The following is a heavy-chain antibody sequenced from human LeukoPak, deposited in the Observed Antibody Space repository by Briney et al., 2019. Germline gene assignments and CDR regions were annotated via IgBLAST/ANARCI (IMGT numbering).Heavy chain of an antibody. J-gene: IGHJ4*02. D-gene: IGHD5-24*01. Sequence: GESLKISCKGSGYSFTGYWISWVRQLPGKGLEWMGVIYPGDSDTRYSPSFQGQVTISADKSISTAYLQWSSLKASDTAMYYCARLSAREMTDYWGQGTLVTVSS. CDR3: ARLSAREMTDY. V-gene: IGHV5-51*01. CDR2: IYPGDSDT. CDR1: GYSFTGYW.